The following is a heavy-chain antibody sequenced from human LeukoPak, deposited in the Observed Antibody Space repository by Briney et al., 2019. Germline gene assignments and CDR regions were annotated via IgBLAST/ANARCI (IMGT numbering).Heavy chain of an antibody. D-gene: IGHD3-10*01. V-gene: IGHV1-18*01. CDR2: ISAYNGNT. CDR1: GYTFTSYG. Sequence: ASVKVSCKASGYTFTSYGISWVRQAPGQGLEWMVWISAYNGNTNYAQKLQGRVTMTTDTSTSTAYMELRSLRSDDTAVYYCARDLSPIAQLLWFGEYYYCLDVWGQGTTVTVYS. CDR3: ARDLSPIAQLLWFGEYYYCLDV. J-gene: IGHJ6*02.